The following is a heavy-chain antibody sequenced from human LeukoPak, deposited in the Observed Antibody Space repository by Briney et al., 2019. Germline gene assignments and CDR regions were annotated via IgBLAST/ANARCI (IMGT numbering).Heavy chain of an antibody. Sequence: SETLSLTCTVSGGSISSSSYYWGWISQPPGKGLEWIGSIYYSGSTYYNPSLKSRVTISLDTSKNQFSLKLTSVTAADTAVYYCGGVDSSVYYYWANWFDPWGQGTLVTVSS. CDR3: GGVDSSVYYYWANWFDP. D-gene: IGHD3-22*01. CDR1: GGSISSSSYY. V-gene: IGHV4-39*07. J-gene: IGHJ5*02. CDR2: IYYSGST.